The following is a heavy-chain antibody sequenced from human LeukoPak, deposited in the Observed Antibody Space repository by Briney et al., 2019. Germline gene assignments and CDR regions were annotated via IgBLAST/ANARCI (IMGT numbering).Heavy chain of an antibody. D-gene: IGHD6-19*01. CDR1: GGSISPYY. J-gene: IGHJ3*02. V-gene: IGHV4-59*01. Sequence: PSETLSLTCTVSGGSISPYYWSWIRQPPGKRLEWIGYIYYSGSTNYNPSLKSRVTISVDTSKNQFSLKLSSVTAADTAVYYCARRKYSSGQPGYDAFDIWGQGTMVTVSS. CDR2: IYYSGST. CDR3: ARRKYSSGQPGYDAFDI.